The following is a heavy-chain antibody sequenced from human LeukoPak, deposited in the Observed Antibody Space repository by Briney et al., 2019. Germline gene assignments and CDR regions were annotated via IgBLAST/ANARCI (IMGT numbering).Heavy chain of an antibody. Sequence: PSETLSLTCTVSGGSISSYYWSWIRQPPGKGLEWIGYIYYSGSTNYNPSLKSRVTISVDTSKNQFSLKLSSVTAADTAVYYCARHRERGHFDYWGQETLVTVSS. CDR3: ARHRERGHFDY. CDR1: GGSISSYY. V-gene: IGHV4-59*08. CDR2: IYYSGST. D-gene: IGHD1-26*01. J-gene: IGHJ4*02.